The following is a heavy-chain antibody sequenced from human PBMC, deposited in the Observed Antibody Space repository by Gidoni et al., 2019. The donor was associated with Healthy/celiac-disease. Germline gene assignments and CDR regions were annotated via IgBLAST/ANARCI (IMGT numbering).Heavy chain of an antibody. CDR3: ARDQDFWSGYYSVYGMDV. J-gene: IGHJ6*02. CDR2: IYTSGST. CDR1: GGSISSGSYY. V-gene: IGHV4-61*02. Sequence: QVQLQASGPGLVKPSQTLSLTCTASGGSISSGSYYWSWIRQPAGKGLEWIGRIYTSGSTNYNPSLKSRVTISVDTSKNQFSLKLSSVTAADTAVYYCARDQDFWSGYYSVYGMDVWGQGTTVTVSS. D-gene: IGHD3-3*01.